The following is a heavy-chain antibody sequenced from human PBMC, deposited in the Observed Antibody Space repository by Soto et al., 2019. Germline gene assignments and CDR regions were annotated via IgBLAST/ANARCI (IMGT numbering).Heavy chain of an antibody. Sequence: VGWSRQHPGKALEGLALLYWNDDKRYSPSLKRRLTITKDTSKSQVVLTMSDMDPVDTATYYCARALALELYLYDFDYWGQGTLVTVS. J-gene: IGHJ4*02. CDR2: LYWNDDK. V-gene: IGHV2-5*01. CDR3: ARALALELYLYDFDY. D-gene: IGHD1-7*01.